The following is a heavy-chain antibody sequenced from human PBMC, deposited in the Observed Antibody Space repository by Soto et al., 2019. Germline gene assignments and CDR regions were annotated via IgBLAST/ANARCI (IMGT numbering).Heavy chain of an antibody. V-gene: IGHV3-21*01. CDR2: ISGSSTYI. J-gene: IGHJ5*01. D-gene: IGHD1-1*01. CDR1: GFTFRTYT. Sequence: GGSRRFSYAASGFTFRTYTMSLVRQAPGKGLEWVSSISGSSTYIYYADSVKGRFNISRDNEKNSLSLQMNSLRAEDTAVYYSERDVNGPADGTSWGQGTPVTVSS. CDR3: ERDVNGPADGTS.